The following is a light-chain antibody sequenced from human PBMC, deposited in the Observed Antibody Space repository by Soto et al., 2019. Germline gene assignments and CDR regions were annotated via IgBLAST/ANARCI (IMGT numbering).Light chain of an antibody. J-gene: IGLJ3*02. V-gene: IGLV2-23*01. Sequence: QSALTQPASVSGSPGQSITISCTGTSGDVGIYNLVSWYQQHPGEAPKVLIYEGNKRPSGVSHRFSGSKSGNTASLTISGLQAEDEAVYYCRSYASGVTPLWVFGGGTKVTVL. CDR1: SGDVGIYNL. CDR2: EGN. CDR3: RSYASGVTPLWV.